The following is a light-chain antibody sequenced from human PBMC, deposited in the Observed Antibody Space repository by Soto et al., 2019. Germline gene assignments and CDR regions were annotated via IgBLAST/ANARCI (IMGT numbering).Light chain of an antibody. CDR1: QGLSTY. CDR2: AAS. V-gene: IGKV1-27*01. CDR3: QKYNSAPWT. J-gene: IGKJ1*01. Sequence: DIQMTQSPSSLSASVGDRVTITCRASQGLSTYVAWYQQKPGKVPKLLIYAASTLQSGVPSRFSGSGSGTDFTLTISSLQPEDVATYYCQKYNSAPWTFGQGTKVEIK.